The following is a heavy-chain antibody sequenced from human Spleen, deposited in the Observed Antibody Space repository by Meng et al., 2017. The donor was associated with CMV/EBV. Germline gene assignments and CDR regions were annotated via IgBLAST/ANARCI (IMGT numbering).Heavy chain of an antibody. CDR1: GFTVSSNY. D-gene: IGHD3-16*02. J-gene: IGHJ6*02. CDR3: ARAGPLTCTTTYCYTYYYYALDV. Sequence: GGSLRLSCAASGFTVSSNYMTWVRQAPGKGLEWVSVIYSGGVTYYADSVKGRFTISRDNSKNTVYLQMNSLKLEDMAVYYCARAGPLTCTTTYCYTYYYYALDVWGQGTTVTVSS. V-gene: IGHV3-53*05. CDR2: IYSGGVT.